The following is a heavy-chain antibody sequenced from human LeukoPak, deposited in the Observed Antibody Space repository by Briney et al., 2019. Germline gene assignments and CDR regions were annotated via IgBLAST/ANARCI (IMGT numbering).Heavy chain of an antibody. CDR2: IYSSGRT. J-gene: IGHJ6*03. Sequence: SETLSLTCNVAGDSISSGSYYWSWIRQPAGKGLEWIGRIYSSGRTNYNPSLKSRLTISVDTSKNQFSLKLSSVTAADTAVYYCARTTMVRGTYYMDVWGKGTTVTVSS. D-gene: IGHD3-10*01. CDR1: GDSISSGSYY. CDR3: ARTTMVRGTYYMDV. V-gene: IGHV4-61*02.